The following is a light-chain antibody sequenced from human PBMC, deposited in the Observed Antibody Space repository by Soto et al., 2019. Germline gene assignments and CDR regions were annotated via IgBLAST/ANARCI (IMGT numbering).Light chain of an antibody. CDR3: ATWDDSLSGFVV. J-gene: IGLJ2*01. V-gene: IGLV1-47*01. CDR1: SSNIGSNF. CDR2: RNN. Sequence: QSALIQPPSASGAPGQRVTISCSGSSSNIGSNFVYWYQHLPPTAPKLLIYRNNQRPSGVPDRFSGSQSGTSASLAISGLRSDDEGDYYCATWDDSLSGFVVFGGGTKVTVL.